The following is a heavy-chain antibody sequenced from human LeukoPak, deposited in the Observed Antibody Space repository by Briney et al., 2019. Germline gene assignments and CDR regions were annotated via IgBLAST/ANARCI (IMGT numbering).Heavy chain of an antibody. J-gene: IGHJ5*02. CDR2: ISSSSSTI. Sequence: GGSLRLSCAASGFTFSSYSMNWVRQALGKGLEWVSYISSSSSTIYYADSVKGRFTISRDNAKNSLYLQMNSLRAEDTAVYYCARDGLGYCSGGSCYSGLDPWGQGTLVTVSS. CDR1: GFTFSSYS. D-gene: IGHD2-15*01. V-gene: IGHV3-48*04. CDR3: ARDGLGYCSGGSCYSGLDP.